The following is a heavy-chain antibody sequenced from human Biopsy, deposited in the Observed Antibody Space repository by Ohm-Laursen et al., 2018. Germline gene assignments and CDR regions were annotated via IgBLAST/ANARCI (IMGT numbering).Heavy chain of an antibody. CDR3: ARDRGYYYYYGMDV. D-gene: IGHD3-10*01. J-gene: IGHJ6*02. V-gene: IGHV1-69*06. CDR1: GGTFQKYG. Sequence: SSVKVSCKASGGTFQKYGVTWVRQAPGQELEWMGGIIPMLGTVQYARKLRGRVTITADKPTSTAYMELRSLRSVDTAVYYCARDRGYYYYYGMDVWGQGTTVTVSS. CDR2: IIPMLGTV.